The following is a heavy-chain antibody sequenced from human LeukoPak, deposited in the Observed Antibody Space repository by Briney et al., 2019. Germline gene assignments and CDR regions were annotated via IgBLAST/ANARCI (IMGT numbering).Heavy chain of an antibody. Sequence: SGGSLRLSCTASGFTFGDYAMSWFRQAPGKGLEWVGFIRSKAFGGTTGCAASVKGRFTVSRDDSKSIAYLQMNSLKTQDTAVYYCTRLPLEWLFFDNPKYNWFDPWGQGTLVTVSS. CDR3: TRLPLEWLFFDNPKYNWFDP. V-gene: IGHV3-49*03. J-gene: IGHJ5*02. CDR1: GFTFGDYA. CDR2: IRSKAFGGTT. D-gene: IGHD3-3*01.